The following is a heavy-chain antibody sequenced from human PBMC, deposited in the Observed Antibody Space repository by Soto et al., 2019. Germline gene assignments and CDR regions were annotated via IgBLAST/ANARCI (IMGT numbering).Heavy chain of an antibody. D-gene: IGHD3-3*02. J-gene: IGHJ4*02. CDR1: GSSINSSGYY. Sequence: PSETLSLTCTVSGSSINSSGYYWGWIRQPPGKGLEWIGSMFYGVSTYYNPSLKSRVTVSVDTSKNQFSLNLRSVTAADTAVYYCARLPSRHLADYWGQGTLVTVYS. CDR2: MFYGVST. V-gene: IGHV4-39*01. CDR3: ARLPSRHLADY.